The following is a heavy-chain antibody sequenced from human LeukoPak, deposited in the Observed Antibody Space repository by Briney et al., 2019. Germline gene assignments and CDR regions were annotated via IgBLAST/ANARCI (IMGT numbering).Heavy chain of an antibody. J-gene: IGHJ4*02. CDR1: GFTFSSYS. CDR3: ARRVVVPAAPYYFDY. V-gene: IGHV3-21*01. CDR2: ISSSSSYI. Sequence: GGSLRLSCAASGFTFSSYSMNWVRQAPGKGLEWVSSISSSSSYIYYADSVKGRFTISRDNAKNSLYLQMNSLRAEDTAVYYCARRVVVPAAPYYFDYWGQGTLVTVSS. D-gene: IGHD2-2*01.